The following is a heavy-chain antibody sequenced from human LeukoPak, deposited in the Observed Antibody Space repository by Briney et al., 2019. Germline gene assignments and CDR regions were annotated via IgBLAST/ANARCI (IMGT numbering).Heavy chain of an antibody. J-gene: IGHJ5*02. CDR1: GFTFNSHG. V-gene: IGHV3-30*03. D-gene: IGHD1-14*01. CDR3: ARRHLRGNTLRGGHHLDP. CDR2: ISDDGLNT. Sequence: GGSLRLSCSTSGFTFNSHGFHWVRQAPGKGLEWVAAISDDGLNTFYIDSVKGRFTISRDDSKNAVSLQMTSLRSEDTAMYYCARRHLRGNTLRGGHHLDPWGLGTLVAVSS.